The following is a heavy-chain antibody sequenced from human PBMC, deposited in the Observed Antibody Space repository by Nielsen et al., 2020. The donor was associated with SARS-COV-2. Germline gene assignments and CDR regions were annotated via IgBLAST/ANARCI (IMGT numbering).Heavy chain of an antibody. J-gene: IGHJ4*02. Sequence: ASVKVSCKASGYTFTDYDLNWVRQAAGQGLEWMGWMNPESGNTGYAQKFQGRVTMTRDTSISTAYMELSSLRSEDTAVSYCARLPCSCANSLHGWGQGTLVTVSS. CDR2: MNPESGNT. CDR1: GYTFTDYD. D-gene: IGHD2-2*01. V-gene: IGHV1-8*01. CDR3: ARLPCSCANSLHG.